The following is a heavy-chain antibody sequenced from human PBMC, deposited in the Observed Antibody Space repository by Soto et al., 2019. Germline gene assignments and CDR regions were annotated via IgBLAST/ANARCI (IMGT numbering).Heavy chain of an antibody. CDR2: SSGSGGST. CDR1: GFTFSSYA. V-gene: IGHV3-23*01. D-gene: IGHD5-12*01. CDR3: AKDRGGMVATEPFDY. Sequence: GGSLRLSCAASGFTFSSYAMSWGRQAPGKGLEWVSASSGSGGSTYYADSVKGRCTISRDNSKNTLYLQMNSLRAEDTAVYYWAKDRGGMVATEPFDYWGQGTLVTISS. J-gene: IGHJ4*02.